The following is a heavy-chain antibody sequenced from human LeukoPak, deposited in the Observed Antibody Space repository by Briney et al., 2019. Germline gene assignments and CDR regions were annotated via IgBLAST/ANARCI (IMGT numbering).Heavy chain of an antibody. CDR3: AKGERITMIVVVIRLGYFDY. Sequence: GGSLRLSCAASGFTFSSYAMSWARQAPGKGLEWVSAISGSGGSTYYADSVKGRFTISRDNSKNTLYLQMNSLRAEDTAVYYCAKGERITMIVVVIRLGYFDYWGQGTLVTVSS. J-gene: IGHJ4*02. V-gene: IGHV3-23*01. CDR1: GFTFSSYA. D-gene: IGHD3-22*01. CDR2: ISGSGGST.